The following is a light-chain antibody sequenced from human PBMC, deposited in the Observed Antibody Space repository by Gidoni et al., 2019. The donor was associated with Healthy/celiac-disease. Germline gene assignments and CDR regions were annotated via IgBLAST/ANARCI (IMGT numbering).Light chain of an antibody. CDR3: QSYDSSLSGFYV. CDR2: GSS. CDR1: SSNIGANYD. Sequence: QSVLTQPPSVSGAPGQRVIISCTGSSSNIGANYDVHRYRQLPGTAPKLLIYGSSNRPSGVPGRFSGSKSGTSASLAITGLQADDEADYYCQSYDSSLSGFYVFGTGTKVTVL. J-gene: IGLJ1*01. V-gene: IGLV1-40*01.